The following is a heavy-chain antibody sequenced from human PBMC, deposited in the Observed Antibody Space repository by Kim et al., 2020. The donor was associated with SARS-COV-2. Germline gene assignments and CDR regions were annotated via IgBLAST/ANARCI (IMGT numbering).Heavy chain of an antibody. D-gene: IGHD5-12*01. Sequence: GGSLRLSCAASGFTFSSYSMNWVRQAPGKGLEWVSYISSSSSTIYYADSVKGRFTISRDNAKNSLYLQMNSLRDEDTAVYYCARGGFEYSGYGPASFDYWGQGTLVTVSS. V-gene: IGHV3-48*02. J-gene: IGHJ4*02. CDR1: GFTFSSYS. CDR2: ISSSSSTI. CDR3: ARGGFEYSGYGPASFDY.